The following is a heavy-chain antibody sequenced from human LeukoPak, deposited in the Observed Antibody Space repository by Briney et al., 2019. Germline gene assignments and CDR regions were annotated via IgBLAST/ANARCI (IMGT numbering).Heavy chain of an antibody. D-gene: IGHD1/OR15-1a*01. CDR1: GFSFTIFG. Sequence: PGGSLRLSCAASGFSFTIFGMHWVRQAPGKGLEWVAAIWSDGNNKEYADSVKGRFTISRDSSKRTLYLQMNSLRVEDSAVYYCATDSTPNIFGTTFPDYWGQGTLVTVSS. CDR2: IWSDGNNK. CDR3: ATDSTPNIFGTTFPDY. J-gene: IGHJ4*02. V-gene: IGHV3-33*03.